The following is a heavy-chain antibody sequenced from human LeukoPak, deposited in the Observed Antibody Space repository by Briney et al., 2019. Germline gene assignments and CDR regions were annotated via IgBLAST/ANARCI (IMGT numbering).Heavy chain of an antibody. Sequence: SETLSLTCTVSGGSISSSSYYWGWIRQPAGKGLEWIGSIYYSGSTYYNPSLKSRVTISVDTSKNQFSLKLSSVTAADTAVYYCATKSSEYSSVPFFDYWGQGTLVTVSS. CDR3: ATKSSEYSSVPFFDY. V-gene: IGHV4-39*07. J-gene: IGHJ4*02. CDR2: IYYSGST. CDR1: GGSISSSSYY. D-gene: IGHD6-6*01.